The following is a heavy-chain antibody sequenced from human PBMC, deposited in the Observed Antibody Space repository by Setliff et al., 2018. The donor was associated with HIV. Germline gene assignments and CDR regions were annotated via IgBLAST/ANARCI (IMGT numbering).Heavy chain of an antibody. V-gene: IGHV3-23*01. CDR2: ISGSGGST. CDR1: GFTFNTYA. CDR3: AKDGISGGAYPPYYFDY. J-gene: IGHJ4*01. Sequence: GESLKISCAASGFTFNTYAMSWVRQAPGKGLEWVSVISGSGGSTFYADSVKGRFTISRDNSKNTLYLLMNGLRVEDTAVYYCAKDGISGGAYPPYYFDYWGRGTLVTVSS. D-gene: IGHD2-15*01.